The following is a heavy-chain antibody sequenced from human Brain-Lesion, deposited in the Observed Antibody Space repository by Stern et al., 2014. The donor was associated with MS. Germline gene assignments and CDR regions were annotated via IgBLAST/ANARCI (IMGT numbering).Heavy chain of an antibody. CDR3: ASSIVVVPAAENKGFDP. CDR2: ISSSSTYM. Sequence: EVHLVESGGGLVKPGGSLRLSCAASGFNLSSYAMNWVRQAPGKGLEWVSSISSSSTYMYHADSVKCRFTISRDNAKNSLYLQMKSLRAEDTGVYYCASSIVVVPAAENKGFDPWGQGTLVTVSS. D-gene: IGHD2-2*01. V-gene: IGHV3-21*01. CDR1: GFNLSSYA. J-gene: IGHJ5*02.